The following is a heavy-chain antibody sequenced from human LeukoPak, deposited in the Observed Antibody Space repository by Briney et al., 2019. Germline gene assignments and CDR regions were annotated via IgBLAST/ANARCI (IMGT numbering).Heavy chain of an antibody. V-gene: IGHV1-24*01. D-gene: IGHD3-22*01. CDR1: GYTLTELS. Sequence: ASVKVSCKVSGYTLTELSTHWVRQAPGKGLEWMGGFDPEDGETIYAQKFQGRVTMTEDTSTDTAYMELSSLRSEDTAVYYCATRSYDSSGPSDYWGQGTLVTVSS. CDR3: ATRSYDSSGPSDY. CDR2: FDPEDGET. J-gene: IGHJ4*02.